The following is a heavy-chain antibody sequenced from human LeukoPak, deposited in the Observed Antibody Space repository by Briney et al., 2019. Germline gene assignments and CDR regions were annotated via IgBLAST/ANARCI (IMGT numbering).Heavy chain of an antibody. J-gene: IGHJ4*02. V-gene: IGHV3-9*01. D-gene: IGHD6-13*01. CDR2: ISWNSGSI. Sequence: GGSLRLSCAASGFTFDDYAMHWVRQAPGKGLEWVSGISWNSGSIGYADSVKGRFTISRDNAKNSLYLQMNSLRAEDTALYYCAKDERHSSSWCYDYWGQGTLVTVSS. CDR1: GFTFDDYA. CDR3: AKDERHSSSWCYDY.